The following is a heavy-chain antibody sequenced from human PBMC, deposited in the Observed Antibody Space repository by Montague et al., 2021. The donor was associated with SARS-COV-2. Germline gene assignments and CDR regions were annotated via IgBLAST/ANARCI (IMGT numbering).Heavy chain of an antibody. D-gene: IGHD3-10*01. CDR3: ASFTMVRGAPGYGMDV. V-gene: IGHV3-11*03. J-gene: IGHJ6*02. CDR1: GFTFSDCY. CDR2: FSTRSTYT. Sequence: LSCAASGFTFSDCYMTWIRQAPGKGLEWLSYFSTRSTYTNYADSVKGRFTISRDDAKNSLYLQMNSLRAEDTAVYYCASFTMVRGAPGYGMDVWGQGTTVTVSS.